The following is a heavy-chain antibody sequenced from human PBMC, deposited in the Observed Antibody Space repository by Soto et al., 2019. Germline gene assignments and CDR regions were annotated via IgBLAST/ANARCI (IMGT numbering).Heavy chain of an antibody. V-gene: IGHV1-3*01. CDR3: ARGGSLYWYFDL. Sequence: QVQLVQSGAEVKKPGASVKVSCKASGYTFTSYAMHWVRQAPGQRLEWMGWINAGNGNTKYSQKFHGRVTITRDTSASTAYMELSSLRSEATAVYYCARGGSLYWYFDLWGRGTLVTVSS. D-gene: IGHD1-26*01. CDR2: INAGNGNT. CDR1: GYTFTSYA. J-gene: IGHJ2*01.